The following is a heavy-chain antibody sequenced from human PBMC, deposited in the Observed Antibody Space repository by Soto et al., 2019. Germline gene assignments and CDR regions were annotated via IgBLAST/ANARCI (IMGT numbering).Heavy chain of an antibody. V-gene: IGHV1-69*13. CDR2: IIPIFGTA. Sequence: ASVKVSCKASGGTFSSYAISWVRQAPGQGLEWMGGIIPIFGTANYAQKFQGRVTITADESTSTAYMELSSLRSEDTAVYYCARAGYYDSSGYYQSWGQGTLVTVSS. CDR1: GGTFSSYA. CDR3: ARAGYYDSSGYYQS. J-gene: IGHJ5*02. D-gene: IGHD3-22*01.